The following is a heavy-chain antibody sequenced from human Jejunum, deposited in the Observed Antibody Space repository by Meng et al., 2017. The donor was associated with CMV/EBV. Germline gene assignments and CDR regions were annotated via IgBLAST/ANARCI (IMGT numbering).Heavy chain of an antibody. CDR3: ARRPIAVAGRDWFDP. CDR1: TSSSSYY. CDR2: INYSGST. V-gene: IGHV4-39*07. J-gene: IGHJ5*02. Sequence: TSSSSYYWGWIRQPPGKGLEWIGSINYSGSTNYKPSLKSRVTISLDTSKNQFSLRLTSVTAADTAVYYCARRPIAVAGRDWFDPWGQGTLVTVSS. D-gene: IGHD6-19*01.